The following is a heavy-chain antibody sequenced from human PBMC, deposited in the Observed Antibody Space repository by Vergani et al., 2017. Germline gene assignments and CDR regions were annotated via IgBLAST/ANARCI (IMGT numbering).Heavy chain of an antibody. Sequence: QVQLQESGPGLVKPSETLSLTCAVSGFSIDNGYYWDWIRQPPGKGLEWIGSIYRTGRTHFNPSLKSRVTISVDTSNNHFSLRLNSLTAADTAVYYCARGSGIVYDIFSGTQYFFDFWGQGTLVTVSS. CDR3: ARGSGIVYDIFSGTQYFFDF. D-gene: IGHD3-9*01. CDR1: GFSIDNGYY. V-gene: IGHV4-38-2*01. J-gene: IGHJ4*02. CDR2: IYRTGRT.